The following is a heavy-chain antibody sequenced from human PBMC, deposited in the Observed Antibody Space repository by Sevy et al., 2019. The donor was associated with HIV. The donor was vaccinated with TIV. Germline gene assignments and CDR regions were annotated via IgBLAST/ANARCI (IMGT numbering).Heavy chain of an antibody. V-gene: IGHV1-2*02. CDR3: ATNYGFPHYYGMDV. CDR2: INPNSGGT. J-gene: IGHJ6*02. D-gene: IGHD4-17*01. CDR1: GYTFTGYY. Sequence: ASVKVSCKASGYTFTGYYMHWVRQAPGQGLEWMGWINPNSGGTNYAQMFQGRVTMTRDTSISTAYMELSRLRSDDTAVYYCATNYGFPHYYGMDVWGQGTTVTVSS.